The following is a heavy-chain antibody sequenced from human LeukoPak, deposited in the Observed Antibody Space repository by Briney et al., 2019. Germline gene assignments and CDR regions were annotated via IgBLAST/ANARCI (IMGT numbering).Heavy chain of an antibody. Sequence: SETLSLTCTVSGDSISSYYWSWIRQSPGKGLEWIGYIYYSGSTNYNPSLKSRVTISLDTSKNQFSLKLNSMTAADTAVYYCARGGEMRADFDYWGQGTLVTVSS. V-gene: IGHV4-59*01. D-gene: IGHD5-24*01. J-gene: IGHJ4*02. CDR1: GDSISSYY. CDR2: IYYSGST. CDR3: ARGGEMRADFDY.